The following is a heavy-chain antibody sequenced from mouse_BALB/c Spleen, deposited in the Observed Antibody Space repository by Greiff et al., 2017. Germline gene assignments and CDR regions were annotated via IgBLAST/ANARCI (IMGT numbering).Heavy chain of an antibody. CDR2: ISSGGSYT. CDR3: ARRVRRNYYAMDY. V-gene: IGHV5-9-3*01. D-gene: IGHD2-14*01. Sequence: EVQVVESGGGLVKPGGSLKLSCAASGFTFSSYAMSWVRQTPEKRLEWVATISSGGSYTYYPDSVKGRFTISRDNAKNTLYLQMSSLRSEDTAMYYCARRVRRNYYAMDYWGQGTSVTVSS. J-gene: IGHJ4*01. CDR1: GFTFSSYA.